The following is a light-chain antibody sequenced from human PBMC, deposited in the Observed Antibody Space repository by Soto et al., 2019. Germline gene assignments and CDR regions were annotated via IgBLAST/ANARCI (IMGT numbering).Light chain of an antibody. V-gene: IGKV3-11*01. CDR2: DAS. CDR1: QSVSSY. Sequence: EIVLTQSPATLSLSPGERATLSCRASQSVSSYLAWYQQKPGQAPRLLIYDASNRATGIPARFTGSGSGTDFTLTISSLEPEDFALYYCQQRSSWPPGFGQGTRLEI. J-gene: IGKJ5*01. CDR3: QQRSSWPPG.